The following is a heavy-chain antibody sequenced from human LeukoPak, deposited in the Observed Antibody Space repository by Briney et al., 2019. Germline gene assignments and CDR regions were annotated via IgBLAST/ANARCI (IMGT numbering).Heavy chain of an antibody. CDR2: ISGSGGST. CDR1: GFTFSSYA. Sequence: EGSLRLSCAASGFTFSSYAMSWVRQAPGKGLEWVSAISGSGGSTYYADSVKGRFTISRDNSKYTLYLQMNSLRADDTAVYYCAKGGYSSGWRNYFDYWGQGTLVTVSS. CDR3: AKGGYSSGWRNYFDY. D-gene: IGHD6-19*01. J-gene: IGHJ4*02. V-gene: IGHV3-23*01.